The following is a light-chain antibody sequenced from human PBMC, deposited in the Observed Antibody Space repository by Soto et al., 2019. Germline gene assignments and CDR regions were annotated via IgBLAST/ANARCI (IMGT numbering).Light chain of an antibody. J-gene: IGKJ5*01. V-gene: IGKV3-20*01. CDR2: GAS. CDR3: QQYTGPPTT. Sequence: EIILTQSPDTLSLPPGERATLYCRASQTASNNYLAWCQQRPGQAPRLHIYGASTRAAGIPDRFSGSGSGTDFTLTITRLEPEDSAVYFCQQYTGPPTTFGQGTRLE. CDR1: QTASNNY.